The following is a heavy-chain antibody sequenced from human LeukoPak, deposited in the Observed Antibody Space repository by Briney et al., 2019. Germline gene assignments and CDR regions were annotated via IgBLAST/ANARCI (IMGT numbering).Heavy chain of an antibody. CDR3: VMYYYGSGSPYNWFDP. V-gene: IGHV3-66*01. D-gene: IGHD3-10*01. Sequence: GASLRLSCAPSGFTVSSNYMSWVRQAPGKGLEWVSVIYSGGSTYYAHSVKGRFTISRDNSKNTLYLQMNSLRAEDTAVYYCVMYYYGSGSPYNWFDPWGQGTLVTVSS. CDR1: GFTVSSNY. CDR2: IYSGGST. J-gene: IGHJ5*02.